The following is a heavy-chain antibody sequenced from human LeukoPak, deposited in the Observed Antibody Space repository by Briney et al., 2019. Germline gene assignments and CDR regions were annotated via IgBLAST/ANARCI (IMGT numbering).Heavy chain of an antibody. D-gene: IGHD2-2*01. CDR1: GFTFSSYE. CDR3: ARSEGYCSSTSCYHVWYFDL. J-gene: IGHJ2*01. V-gene: IGHV3-23*01. Sequence: QPGGSLRLSCAASGFTFSSYEMNWVRQAPGKGLEWISAISGSGGSTYYADSVKGRFTISRDNSKNTLYLQMNSLRSEDTAVYYCARSEGYCSSTSCYHVWYFDLWGRGTLVTVSS. CDR2: ISGSGGST.